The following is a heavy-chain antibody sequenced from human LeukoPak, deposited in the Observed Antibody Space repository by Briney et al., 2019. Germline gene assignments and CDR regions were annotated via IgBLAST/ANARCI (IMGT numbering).Heavy chain of an antibody. Sequence: GGSLRRSCAASGFTFSSYAMSWVRQAPGKGLEWVSGISGSGGDTYYADSVRGRFTISRDNSKNTLYLHMNSLRAEDTAVYYCAKVRHSDNWYYFDYWGQGSLVSVSS. J-gene: IGHJ4*02. V-gene: IGHV3-23*01. D-gene: IGHD1-26*01. CDR3: AKVRHSDNWYYFDY. CDR2: ISGSGGDT. CDR1: GFTFSSYA.